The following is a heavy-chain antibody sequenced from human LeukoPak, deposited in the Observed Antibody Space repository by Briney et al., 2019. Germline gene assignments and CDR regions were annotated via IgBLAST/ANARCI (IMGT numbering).Heavy chain of an antibody. CDR3: ARLSITIFGVVQEH. Sequence: SETLSFTCIVSGGSISSDYWSWIRQPPGKGLEWIGEINHSGSTNYNPSLKSRVTISVDTSKNQFSLKLSSVTAADTAVYYCARLSITIFGVVQEHWGQGTLVTVSS. V-gene: IGHV4-34*01. CDR2: INHSGST. CDR1: GGSISSDY. D-gene: IGHD3-3*01. J-gene: IGHJ4*02.